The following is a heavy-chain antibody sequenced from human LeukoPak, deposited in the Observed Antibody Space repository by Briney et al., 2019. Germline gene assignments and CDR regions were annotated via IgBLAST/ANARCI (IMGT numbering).Heavy chain of an antibody. J-gene: IGHJ4*02. CDR1: GFTLSDYS. CDR3: ASSLNTVMVSPYYLEY. D-gene: IGHD5-18*01. V-gene: IGHV3-11*04. Sequence: GGSLRLSCAASGFTLSDYSMTWVRQAPGQGLEWISFLTSGGVSAFYADSVRSRFTVSRDDARNSLSLYMNTLRADDTAVYYCASSLNTVMVSPYYLEYWGPGTLVTVSS. CDR2: LTSGGVSA.